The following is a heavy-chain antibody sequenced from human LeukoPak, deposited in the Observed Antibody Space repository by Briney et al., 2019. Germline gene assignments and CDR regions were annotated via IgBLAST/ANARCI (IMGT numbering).Heavy chain of an antibody. CDR1: GYTFTCFG. D-gene: IGHD4-11*01. CDR3: ARDRVYDYSNPRGFDY. V-gene: IGHV1-18*01. CDR2: ISGYNGKT. J-gene: IGHJ4*02. Sequence: ASVKVSCKASGYTFTCFGISWVRQAPGQGLEWMGWISGYNGKTNYARNLQGRVTVTTDTSTSTTYMELRSLRSDDTAVYYCARDRVYDYSNPRGFDYWGQGTLVTVSS.